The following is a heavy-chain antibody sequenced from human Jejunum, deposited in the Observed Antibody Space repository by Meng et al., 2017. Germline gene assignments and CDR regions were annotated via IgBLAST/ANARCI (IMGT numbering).Heavy chain of an antibody. J-gene: IGHJ4*02. V-gene: IGHV6-1*01. Sequence: LRLSCAISGDSVSSNSAAWNWIRQSPSRGLEWLGRTFYRSKWYYDYAVSLKSRVTINPDTSKNQFSLQLNSVTPEDTAVYYCARGGSYDVLTGPFDSWGQGTLVTVSS. CDR3: ARGGSYDVLTGPFDS. D-gene: IGHD3-9*01. CDR2: TFYRSKWYY. CDR1: GDSVSSNSAA.